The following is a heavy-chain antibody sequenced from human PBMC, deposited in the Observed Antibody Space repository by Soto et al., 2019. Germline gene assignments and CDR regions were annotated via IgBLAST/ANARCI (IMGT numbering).Heavy chain of an antibody. CDR1: GFTLSMSA. D-gene: IGHD3-16*02. CDR3: AKDRGIIVKAGDAFDV. Sequence: GSLRLSCASSGFTLSMSALNWVRQAPGKGLEWVSYISDSGDRTYYADSVKGRFTISRDRSKNTVSLQMDSLRAEDTAVYYCAKDRGIIVKAGDAFDVWGQGTKVTVSS. J-gene: IGHJ3*01. CDR2: ISDSGDRT. V-gene: IGHV3-23*01.